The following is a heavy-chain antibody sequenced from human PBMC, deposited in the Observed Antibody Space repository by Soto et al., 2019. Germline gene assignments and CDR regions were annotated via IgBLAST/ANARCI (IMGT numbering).Heavy chain of an antibody. CDR2: VYYSGST. D-gene: IGHD3-22*01. V-gene: IGHV4-39*01. CDR3: ARQTDSYYTFDAFDI. Sequence: SSETLSLTCTVSGGSISSGSYYWDWIRQPPGKGLEWIGNVYYSGSTNYNPSLESRVTISVDTSKNQFSLKLSSVTAADTAVYYCARQTDSYYTFDAFDIWGQGTMVT. CDR1: GGSISSGSYY. J-gene: IGHJ3*02.